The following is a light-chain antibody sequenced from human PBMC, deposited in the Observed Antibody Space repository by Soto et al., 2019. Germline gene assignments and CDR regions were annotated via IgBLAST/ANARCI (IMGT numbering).Light chain of an antibody. J-gene: IGKJ1*01. CDR2: VAS. Sequence: EMVMTQSPATLSVSPGERATLSCRVSQSVSSYLAWYQQKPGQPPRLLIYVASTRAAGIPARFSGSGSGTEFTLTISSLQSEDFAVYYCQQYKDWPPRFGQGTKVEIK. CDR1: QSVSSY. V-gene: IGKV3-15*01. CDR3: QQYKDWPPR.